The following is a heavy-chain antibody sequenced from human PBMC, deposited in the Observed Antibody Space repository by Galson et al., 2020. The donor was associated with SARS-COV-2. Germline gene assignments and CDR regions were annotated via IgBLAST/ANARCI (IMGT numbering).Heavy chain of an antibody. J-gene: IGHJ6*03. CDR3: SRIIVTAYYFSYMDV. CDR2: IFHSGYT. D-gene: IGHD2-21*02. V-gene: IGHV4-4*02. Sequence: SETLSLTCAVSGGSISSSDWWGWVRQPPGKGLEWIGEIFHSGYTNYNPSLKSRVTMSLDTSKNQFSLKLSSVTAADTALYYCSRIIVTAYYFSYMDVWSKGTTVTVSS. CDR1: GGSISSSDW.